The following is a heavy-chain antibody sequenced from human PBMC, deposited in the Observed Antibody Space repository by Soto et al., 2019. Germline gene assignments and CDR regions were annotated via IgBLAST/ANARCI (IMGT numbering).Heavy chain of an antibody. J-gene: IGHJ4*02. V-gene: IGHV4-39*01. CDR3: ARGYCSGGSCYRY. D-gene: IGHD2-15*01. CDR2: IYYSGST. CDR1: GGSISSSSYY. Sequence: NPSETLSLTCTVSGGSISSSSYYWGWIRQPPGKGLEWIGSIYYSGSTYYNPSLKGRVTISVDTSKNQFSLKLSSVTAADTAVYYCARGYCSGGSCYRYWGQGSQVTVSS.